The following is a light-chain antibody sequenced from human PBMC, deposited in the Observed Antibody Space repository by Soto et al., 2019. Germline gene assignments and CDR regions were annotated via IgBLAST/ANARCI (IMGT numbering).Light chain of an antibody. Sequence: IQMTQSPSTLSASVGDRVTITCRASQSISSWLAWYQQKPGKAPNLLIYDASSLESGVPSRFSGSGSGTEFTLTISSLTPDDFATDYCQQYNSYSTFGQGTKVDIK. CDR3: QQYNSYST. CDR1: QSISSW. V-gene: IGKV1-5*01. CDR2: DAS. J-gene: IGKJ1*01.